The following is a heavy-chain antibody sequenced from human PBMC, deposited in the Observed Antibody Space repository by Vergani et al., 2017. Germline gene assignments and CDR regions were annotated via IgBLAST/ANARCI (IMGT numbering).Heavy chain of an antibody. CDR1: GFTFDDYA. D-gene: IGHD6-13*01. CDR2: ISWNSGSI. Sequence: EVQLVESGGGLVQPGRSLRLSCAASGFTFDDYAMHWVRQAPGKGLEWVSGISWNSGSIGYADSVKGRFTISRDNAKNSLYLQMNSLRAEDTALYYCAKDMHDIAAAGKLFDYWGQGTLVTVSS. V-gene: IGHV3-9*01. J-gene: IGHJ4*02. CDR3: AKDMHDIAAAGKLFDY.